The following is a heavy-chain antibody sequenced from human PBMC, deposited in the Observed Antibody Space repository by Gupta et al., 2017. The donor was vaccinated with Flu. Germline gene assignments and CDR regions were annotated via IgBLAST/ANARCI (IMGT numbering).Heavy chain of an antibody. D-gene: IGHD1-7*01. CDR2: RRGDASET. J-gene: IGHJ4*02. V-gene: IGHV3-74*01. CDR3: TRSLSTGNSVIVD. Sequence: EVQLVESGGGLVQPGGSLRLSCEASGFTFSNYWMIWVRQVPGKGLVWVSRRRGDASETNYADSVKGRFTISRDNAKNTLYLQMNSLRVEDTAVYYCTRSLSTGNSVIVDWGQGTPVTVSS. CDR1: GFTFSNYW.